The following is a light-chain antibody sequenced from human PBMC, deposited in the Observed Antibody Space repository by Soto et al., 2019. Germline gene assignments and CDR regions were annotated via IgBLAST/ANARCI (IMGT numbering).Light chain of an antibody. CDR2: DAS. V-gene: IGKV1-5*01. CDR1: QSISSW. Sequence: DIQMTQSPSTLSASVGDRVTITCRASQSISSWLAWYQQKPGKAPKLLIYDASSLESGVPSRFSGGGSGTEFTLTISSLQHDDFATYYCQQYNSYPYTFGPGTKLEIK. J-gene: IGKJ2*01. CDR3: QQYNSYPYT.